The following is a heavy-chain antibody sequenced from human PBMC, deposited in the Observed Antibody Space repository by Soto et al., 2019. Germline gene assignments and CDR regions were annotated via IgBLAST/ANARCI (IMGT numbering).Heavy chain of an antibody. CDR2: IYTSGST. CDR1: GCSISSSSYY. J-gene: IGHJ4*02. CDR3: ARDSALYYYDSSGYFDY. Sequence: TLSLTCTVSGCSISSSSYYWGWIRQPAGKGLEWIGRIYTSGSTNYNPSLKSRVTMSVDTSKNQFSLKLSSVTAADTAVYYCARDSALYYYDSSGYFDYWGQGTLVTVSS. V-gene: IGHV4-61*02. D-gene: IGHD3-22*01.